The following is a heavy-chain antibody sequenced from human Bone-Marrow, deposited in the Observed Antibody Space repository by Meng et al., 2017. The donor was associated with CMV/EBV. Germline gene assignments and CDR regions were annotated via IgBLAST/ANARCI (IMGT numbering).Heavy chain of an antibody. D-gene: IGHD2-21*01. CDR2: ISGSGVST. V-gene: IGHV3-23*01. Sequence: GGSLRLPCAASGFTSSRYAMSWVRQAPGKGLEWVSAISGSGVSTYYADSVKGRFTISRDNSKNKLYLQMNSLRLEDTAVYYCAKLPDAGENYYYYYAMDVWGQGTTVTVSS. CDR1: GFTSSRYA. J-gene: IGHJ6*02. CDR3: AKLPDAGENYYYYYAMDV.